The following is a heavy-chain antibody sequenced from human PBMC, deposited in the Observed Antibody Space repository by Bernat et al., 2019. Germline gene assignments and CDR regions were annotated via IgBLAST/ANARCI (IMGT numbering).Heavy chain of an antibody. Sequence: QLQLQESGPGLVKPSETLSLTCTVSGGSISSSSYYWGWIRQPPGKGLEWIGCIYYSGSTYYNPSLKSRVTISVDTSKNQFSLKLSSVTAADTAVYYCARRIAVAAFDYWGQGTLVTVSS. D-gene: IGHD6-19*01. CDR3: ARRIAVAAFDY. V-gene: IGHV4-39*01. J-gene: IGHJ4*02. CDR2: IYYSGST. CDR1: GGSISSSSYY.